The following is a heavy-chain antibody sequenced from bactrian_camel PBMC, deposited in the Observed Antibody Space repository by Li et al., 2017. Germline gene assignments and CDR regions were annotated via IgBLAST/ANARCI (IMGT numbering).Heavy chain of an antibody. V-gene: IGHV3S53*01. CDR1: GYDYSAYC. D-gene: IGHD5*01. J-gene: IGHJ6*01. CDR2: VDSDGNT. Sequence: HVQLVESGGGSVQSGGSLRLSCAASGYDYSAYCMGWFRQAPGKEREGVARVDSDGNTSYSESVRGRFTISQDNAKNTLYLQMNSLKPEDTAMYYCAADTGVDGDYGLAHDLCAEADFGYWGQGTQVTVS. CDR3: AADTGVDGDYGLAHDLCAEADFGY.